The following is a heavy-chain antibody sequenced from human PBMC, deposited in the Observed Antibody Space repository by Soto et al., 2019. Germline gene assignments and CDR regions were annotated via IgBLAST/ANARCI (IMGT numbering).Heavy chain of an antibody. CDR1: GFTVTDIY. CDR3: AREPRYCSGGSCSIMGDAFDI. D-gene: IGHD2-15*01. CDR2: IYKDFT. Sequence: EVQLVESGGGLVQPGGSLRLSWVASGFTVTDIYMNWVRQAPGKGLEWVSVIYKDFTDYADFVKGRFSVSTDSSKNALYLQRDNLRAEDTAVYYCAREPRYCSGGSCSIMGDAFDIWGQGAMVTVSS. J-gene: IGHJ3*02. V-gene: IGHV3-66*01.